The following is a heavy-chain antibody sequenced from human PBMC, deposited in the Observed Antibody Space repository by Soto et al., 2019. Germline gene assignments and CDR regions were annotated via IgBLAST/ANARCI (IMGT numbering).Heavy chain of an antibody. CDR2: IIPILGIA. D-gene: IGHD1-7*01. V-gene: IGHV1-69*08. J-gene: IGHJ6*03. CDR3: ARDKELPGLYYYYYMHV. Sequence: QVQLVQSGAEVKKPGSSVKVSCKASGGTFSSYTISWVRQAPGQGLEWMGRIIPILGIANYAQKFQGRVTITADKSTSTAYMELSSLRSDIRGVNHCARDKELPGLYYYYYMHVWGKGTTITVSS. CDR1: GGTFSSYT.